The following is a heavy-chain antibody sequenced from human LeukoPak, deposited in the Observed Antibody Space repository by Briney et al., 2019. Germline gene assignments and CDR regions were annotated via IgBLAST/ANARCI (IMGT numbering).Heavy chain of an antibody. D-gene: IGHD6-19*01. CDR2: IYPRDSDT. J-gene: IGHJ4*02. CDR3: AKVVAGIGCFDS. V-gene: IGHV5-51*01. Sequence: GESLKISCKGSGYSFPSYWIGWVRQMPGKGLEWMGIIYPRDSDTRYSPSFQGQVTISADKSINTAYLQWSSLKASDTAIYYCAKVVAGIGCFDSWGQGTLVTVSS. CDR1: GYSFPSYW.